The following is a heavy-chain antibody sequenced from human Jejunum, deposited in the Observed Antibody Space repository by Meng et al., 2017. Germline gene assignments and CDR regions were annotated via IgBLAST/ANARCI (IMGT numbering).Heavy chain of an antibody. CDR1: GFSFSDYA. CDR2: ISSAGNLK. Sequence: GGSLRLSCFASGFSFSDYAIHWVRQAPGKGLEWVAVISSAGNLKYYANSVKGRLTISRDNSQNTLYLHLASLRGDDTAVYYCAREAYYGSGRFSGYFDYWGQGTLVTV. CDR3: AREAYYGSGRFSGYFDY. J-gene: IGHJ4*02. V-gene: IGHV3-30*04. D-gene: IGHD3-10*01.